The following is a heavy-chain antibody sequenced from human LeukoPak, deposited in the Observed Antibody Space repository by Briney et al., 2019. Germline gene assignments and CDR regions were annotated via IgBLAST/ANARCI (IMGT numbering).Heavy chain of an antibody. J-gene: IGHJ5*02. CDR3: ARRDYGDYVEWFDP. V-gene: IGHV1-3*01. Sequence: ASVKVSCKASGYTFTSYAMHWVRQAPGQRLEWMGWVNAGNGNTKYSQKFQGRVTITRDTSASTAYMELSSLRSEDTAVYYCARRDYGDYVEWFDPWGQGTLVTVSS. D-gene: IGHD4-17*01. CDR1: GYTFTSYA. CDR2: VNAGNGNT.